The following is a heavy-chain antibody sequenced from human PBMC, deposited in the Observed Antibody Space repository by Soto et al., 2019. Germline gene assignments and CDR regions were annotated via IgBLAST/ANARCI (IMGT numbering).Heavy chain of an antibody. CDR2: IFHSGST. J-gene: IGHJ6*02. CDR3: ARDRYYGSGTYYNFYSGMDV. V-gene: IGHV4-30-4*01. Sequence: LSLTCTVSGGSINSGDYYWTWVRQPPGKGLEWIGNIFHSGSTYYTPSLQSRVTISLDTSKNHFSLKLSSVTPADTAVYYCARDRYYGSGTYYNFYSGMDVWGQGTTVTVSS. CDR1: GGSINSGDYY. D-gene: IGHD3-10*01.